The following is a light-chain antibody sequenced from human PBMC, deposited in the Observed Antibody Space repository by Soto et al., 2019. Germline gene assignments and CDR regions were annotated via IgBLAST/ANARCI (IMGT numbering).Light chain of an antibody. CDR2: KAS. J-gene: IGKJ2*01. CDR3: QQYDTYPHT. CDR1: QSINSW. V-gene: IGKV1-5*03. Sequence: DIQLTQSPSTLSASVGDRVTITCRASQSINSWLAWYQQRPGKAPKLLIYKASSLQSGVPSRFSGSGSGTESPLTISRVQPDDFASYCCQQYDTYPHTFGQGTKLEIK.